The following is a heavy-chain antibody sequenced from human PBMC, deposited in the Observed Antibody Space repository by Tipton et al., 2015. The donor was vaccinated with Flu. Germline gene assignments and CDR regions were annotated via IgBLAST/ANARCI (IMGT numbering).Heavy chain of an antibody. V-gene: IGHV3-23*01. CDR3: AKTDSSGYYYARRYDY. J-gene: IGHJ4*02. D-gene: IGHD3-22*01. Sequence: SLRLSCAASGFTFGNFAMIWVRQAPGKGPEWVSTISGGGGTTYYADSVKGRFTISRDNSKNTLYLQMNSLGAEDSAMYYCAKTDSSGYYYARRYDYWGQGTLVTVSS. CDR2: ISGGGGTT. CDR1: GFTFGNFA.